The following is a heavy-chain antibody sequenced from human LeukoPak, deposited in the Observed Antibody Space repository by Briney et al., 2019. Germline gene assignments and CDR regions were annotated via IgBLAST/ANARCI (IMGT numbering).Heavy chain of an antibody. CDR1: GGSISSSN. CDR3: ARDSVYATNWYDP. CDR2: ITFSGGT. Sequence: PSVTLSLTCTVSGGSISSSNWNWIRQAPGKGLEWIGYITFSGGTNYNPSLGSRVTISLDMSKNQFSLKLTSVTAADTAIYYCARDSVYATNWYDPWGQGTLVTVSS. J-gene: IGHJ5*02. V-gene: IGHV4-59*01. D-gene: IGHD2-8*01.